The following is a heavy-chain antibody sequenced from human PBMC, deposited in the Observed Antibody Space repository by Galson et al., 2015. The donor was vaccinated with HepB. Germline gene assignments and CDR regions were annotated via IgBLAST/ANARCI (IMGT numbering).Heavy chain of an antibody. Sequence: SVKVSCKASGYSVISYAMHWVRQAPGQRPEWMGWIDAGNGHTKYLQRFQGRVTITADESTSTAYMELSSLRSEDTAVYYCATARRFYYYYYMDVWGKGTTVTVSS. V-gene: IGHV1-3*01. CDR2: IDAGNGHT. CDR3: ATARRFYYYYYMDV. CDR1: GYSVISYA. D-gene: IGHD6-6*01. J-gene: IGHJ6*03.